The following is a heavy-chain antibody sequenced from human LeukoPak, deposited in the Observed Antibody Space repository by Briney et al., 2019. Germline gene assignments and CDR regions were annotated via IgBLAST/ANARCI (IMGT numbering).Heavy chain of an antibody. J-gene: IGHJ5*02. V-gene: IGHV1-69*05. Sequence: ASVKVSCKASGGTFSSYAISWVRQAPGQGLEWMGGIIPIFGTANYAQKLQGRVTMTTDTSTSTAYMELRSLRSDDTAVYYCARGLRLGAQAWFDPWGQGTLVAVSS. D-gene: IGHD1-26*01. CDR2: IIPIFGTA. CDR3: ARGLRLGAQAWFDP. CDR1: GGTFSSYA.